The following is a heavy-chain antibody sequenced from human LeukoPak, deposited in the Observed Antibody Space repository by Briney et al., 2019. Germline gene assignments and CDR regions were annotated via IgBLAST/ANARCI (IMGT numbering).Heavy chain of an antibody. CDR3: ARDGGSGIDY. CDR2: IWYDGSRK. CDR1: GFSLTTYG. Sequence: GRFLRLSCAASGFSLTTYGTPWLRQAPGKGLEWVAVIWYDGSRKFYGDTVKGRFTVSRDTSENTMYLQMNTLRVDDTAVYYCARDGGSGIDYWGQGTLVTVSS. D-gene: IGHD3-10*01. V-gene: IGHV3-33*01. J-gene: IGHJ4*02.